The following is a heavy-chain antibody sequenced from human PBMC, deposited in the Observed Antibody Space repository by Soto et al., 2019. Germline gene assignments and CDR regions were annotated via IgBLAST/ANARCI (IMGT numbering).Heavy chain of an antibody. CDR3: ARDIAVAGTTFDY. V-gene: IGHV3-48*01. CDR1: GFTFSSYS. CDR2: ISSSSSTI. Sequence: EVQLVESGGGLVQPGGSLRLSCAASGFTFSSYSMNWVRQAPGKGLEWFSYISSSSSTIYYADSVKGRFTISRDNAKNSLYLQMNSLRAEDTAVYYCARDIAVAGTTFDYWGQGTLVTVSS. D-gene: IGHD6-19*01. J-gene: IGHJ4*02.